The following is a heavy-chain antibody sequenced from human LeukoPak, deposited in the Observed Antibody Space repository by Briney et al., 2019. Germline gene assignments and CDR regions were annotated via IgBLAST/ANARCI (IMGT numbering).Heavy chain of an antibody. J-gene: IGHJ4*02. V-gene: IGHV3-30*18. CDR1: GFTFSSYA. CDR2: ISYDGSNK. CDR3: AKDSYDFSRSYCLDY. Sequence: PGGSLRLSCAASGFTFSSYAMHWVRQAPGKGLEWVAVISYDGSNKYYTGSVKGRFTISRDNSRTTLYLQMNSLRADDTALYYCAKDSYDFSRSYCLDYWGQGTLVTVSS. D-gene: IGHD3-10*01.